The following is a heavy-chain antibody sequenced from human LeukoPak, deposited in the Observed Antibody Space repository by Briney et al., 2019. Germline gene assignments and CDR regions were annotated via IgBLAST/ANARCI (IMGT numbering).Heavy chain of an antibody. J-gene: IGHJ4*02. Sequence: GGSLRLSCAASGFTFNRYCMHWVPQAPGEGPVWVAHILNDGGSTSYADSVKGRFTISRDNAKNTLSLQMNSLRAEDTAVYYCVRHNYGYDYWGQGTPVTVSS. CDR3: VRHNYGYDY. CDR1: GFTFNRYC. CDR2: ILNDGGST. V-gene: IGHV3-74*01. D-gene: IGHD5-18*01.